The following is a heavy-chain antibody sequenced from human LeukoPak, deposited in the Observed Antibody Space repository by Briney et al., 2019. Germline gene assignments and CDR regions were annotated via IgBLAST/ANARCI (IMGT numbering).Heavy chain of an antibody. CDR3: AKELTAMVTAFDY. Sequence: AGGSLRLSCAASGFTFSSYGMHWVRQAPGKGLEWVAVISYDGSNKYYADSVKGRFTISRDNSKNTLYLQMNSLRAEDTAVYYCAKELTAMVTAFDYWGQGTLVTVSS. V-gene: IGHV3-30*18. CDR2: ISYDGSNK. D-gene: IGHD5-18*01. CDR1: GFTFSSYG. J-gene: IGHJ4*02.